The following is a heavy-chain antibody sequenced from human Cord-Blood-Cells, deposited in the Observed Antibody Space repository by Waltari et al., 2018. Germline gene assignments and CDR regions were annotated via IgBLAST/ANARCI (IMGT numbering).Heavy chain of an antibody. CDR2: IYSGSST. J-gene: IGHJ3*02. CDR3: ARKTGDDAFDI. V-gene: IGHV3-53*01. CDR1: GFTVSSTS. D-gene: IGHD7-27*01. Sequence: EVQLVESGGGLIQPGGSLRPPCAASGFTVSSTSLSRVRQAPGKGLEWVSVIYSGSSTYYSDAVKGRFTISRDNSKNTLYLQMNSLRAEDTAVYYCARKTGDDAFDIWGQGTMVTVSS.